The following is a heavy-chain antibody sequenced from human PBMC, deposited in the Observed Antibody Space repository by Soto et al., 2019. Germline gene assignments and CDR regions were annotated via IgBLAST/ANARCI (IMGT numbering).Heavy chain of an antibody. V-gene: IGHV1-3*01. D-gene: IGHD2-15*01. CDR2: INAGNGNT. CDR3: ARGPGGPDGPGDY. Sequence: QVQLVQSGAEVKKPGASVKVSCKASGYTFTSYAMHWVRQAPEQRLEWMGWINAGNGNTKYSQKFQGRVTITRDTSESTAYMELSSLRSEDTAVYYCARGPGGPDGPGDYWGQGTLVTVSS. CDR1: GYTFTSYA. J-gene: IGHJ4*02.